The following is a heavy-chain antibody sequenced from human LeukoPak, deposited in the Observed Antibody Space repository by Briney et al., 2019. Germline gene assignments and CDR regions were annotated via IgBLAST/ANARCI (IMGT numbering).Heavy chain of an antibody. CDR3: TSVQGSSGLLDY. Sequence: AGGSLRLSCAASGFTFSGSAMHWVRQASGKGLEWVGRIRSKGNSYATAYAASATGRFTISSDDSKNTAYLQMNSLKTEDTAVYYCTSVQGSSGLLDYWGEGTLVTVSS. V-gene: IGHV3-73*01. J-gene: IGHJ4*02. CDR2: IRSKGNSYAT. CDR1: GFTFSGSA. D-gene: IGHD3-22*01.